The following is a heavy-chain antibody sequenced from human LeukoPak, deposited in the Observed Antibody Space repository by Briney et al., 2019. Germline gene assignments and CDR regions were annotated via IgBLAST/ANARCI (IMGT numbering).Heavy chain of an antibody. CDR3: ARDEAAAEGEPLDY. J-gene: IGHJ4*02. CDR2: ISSSSSYI. D-gene: IGHD6-13*01. Sequence: SGGSLRLSCAASGFTFSSYSMNWVRQAPGKGLEWVSSISSSSSYIYYADSVKGRFTISRDNAKNSLYLQMNSLRAEDTAVYYCARDEAAAEGEPLDYWGQGTLVTVSS. CDR1: GFTFSSYS. V-gene: IGHV3-21*01.